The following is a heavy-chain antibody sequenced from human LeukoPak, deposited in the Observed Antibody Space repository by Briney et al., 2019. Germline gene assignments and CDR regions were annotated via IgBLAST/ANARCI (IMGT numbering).Heavy chain of an antibody. Sequence: AASVKVSCKASGYTFTSYYMHWVRQAPGQGLEWMGIINPSGGSTSYAQKFQGRVTMTRDTSTSTVYMELSSLRSEDTAVYYCARDPPYCSGGSCYSSDYMDVWGKGTTVTISS. CDR3: ARDPPYCSGGSCYSSDYMDV. D-gene: IGHD2-15*01. J-gene: IGHJ6*03. CDR1: GYTFTSYY. V-gene: IGHV1-46*01. CDR2: INPSGGST.